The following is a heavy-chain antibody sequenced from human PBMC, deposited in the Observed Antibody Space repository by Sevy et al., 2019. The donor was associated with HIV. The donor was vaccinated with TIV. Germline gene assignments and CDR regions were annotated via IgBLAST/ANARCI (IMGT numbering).Heavy chain of an antibody. CDR1: GFIFSGYW. J-gene: IGHJ4*02. Sequence: GGSLRLSCAAPGFIFSGYWMTWVRQAPGKGLEWVANIKFDGSEQYYVDSVKGRFTISRDNAKNSLFLQMNSLRAADTDVYYCARGRYCSGGGCYIDYWGQGTLVTVSS. CDR2: IKFDGSEQ. CDR3: ARGRYCSGGGCYIDY. D-gene: IGHD2-15*01. V-gene: IGHV3-7*01.